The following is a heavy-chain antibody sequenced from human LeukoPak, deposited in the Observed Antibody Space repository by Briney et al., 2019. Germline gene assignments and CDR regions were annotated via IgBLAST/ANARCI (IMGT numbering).Heavy chain of an antibody. CDR1: GGTFSSYA. Sequence: SVKVSCKASGGTFSSYAISWVRQAPGQGLEWMGRIIPILGIANYAQKFQGRVTITADKSTSTAYMGLSSLRSEDTAVYYCARVGYSSGWYSGIDYWGQGTLVTVSS. V-gene: IGHV1-69*04. J-gene: IGHJ4*02. CDR2: IIPILGIA. D-gene: IGHD6-19*01. CDR3: ARVGYSSGWYSGIDY.